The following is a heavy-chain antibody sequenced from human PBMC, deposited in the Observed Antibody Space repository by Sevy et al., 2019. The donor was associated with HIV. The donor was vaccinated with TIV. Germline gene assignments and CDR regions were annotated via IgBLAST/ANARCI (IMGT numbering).Heavy chain of an antibody. D-gene: IGHD2-15*01. CDR3: ARPYCSGDDCYSELDY. V-gene: IGHV3-48*02. Sequence: GGSLRLSCAASGFNFRNYSMTWVRQAPGKGLDWVSYISSGSGTIHYADSVKDRFTISRDNAKNSLFLQMISLRDEDTAVYYCARPYCSGDDCYSELDYWGQGILVTVSS. J-gene: IGHJ4*02. CDR2: ISSGSGTI. CDR1: GFNFRNYS.